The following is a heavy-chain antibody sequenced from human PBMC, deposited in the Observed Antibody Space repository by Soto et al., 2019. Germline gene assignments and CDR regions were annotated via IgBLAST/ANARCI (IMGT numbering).Heavy chain of an antibody. CDR3: ARDKYGLHDYYYYGMDV. V-gene: IGHV1-69*05. D-gene: IGHD5-12*01. CDR1: GGTFSSYA. CDR2: IIPIFGTA. J-gene: IGHJ6*02. Sequence: KVSCKASGGTFSSYAISWVRQAPGQGLEWMGGIIPIFGTANYAQKFQGRVTITTDESTSTAYMELSSLRSEDTAVYYCARDKYGLHDYYYYGMDVWGQGTTVTVSS.